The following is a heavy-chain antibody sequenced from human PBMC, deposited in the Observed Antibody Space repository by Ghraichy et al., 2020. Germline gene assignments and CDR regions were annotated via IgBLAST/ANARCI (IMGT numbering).Heavy chain of an antibody. V-gene: IGHV2-5*01. CDR3: THMGRHIGVVPAVGFDY. Sequence: SGPTLVKPTQTLTLTCTFSGFSLSTSGVAVGWIRQPPGKALEWLALIYWNEDKRYSPSLRSRLPITKDTSKNQVALTMTNMDPVDTATYYCTHMGRHIGVVPAVGFDYWGQGTLVTVSS. J-gene: IGHJ4*02. CDR1: GFSLSTSGVA. D-gene: IGHD2-2*01. CDR2: IYWNEDK.